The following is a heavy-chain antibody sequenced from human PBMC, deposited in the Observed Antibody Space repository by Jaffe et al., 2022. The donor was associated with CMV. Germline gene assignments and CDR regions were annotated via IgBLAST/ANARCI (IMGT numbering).Heavy chain of an antibody. V-gene: IGHV1-18*04. J-gene: IGHJ5*02. CDR1: GYTFTSYG. D-gene: IGHD5-18*01. CDR2: ISAYNGNT. CDR3: ARDDVDTPMSGWFDP. Sequence: QVQLVQSGAEVKKPGASVKVSCKASGYTFTSYGISWVRQAPGQGLEWMGWISAYNGNTNYAQKPQGRVTMTTDTFTSTAYMELRSLRSDDTAVYYCARDDVDTPMSGWFDPWGQGTLVTVSS.